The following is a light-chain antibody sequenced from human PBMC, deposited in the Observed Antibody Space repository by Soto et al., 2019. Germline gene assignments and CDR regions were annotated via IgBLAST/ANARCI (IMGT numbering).Light chain of an antibody. CDR2: AAS. J-gene: IGKJ5*01. CDR3: QQSYSTPGT. Sequence: DIQMTQSPSSLSASVGDRVTITCRASQSISSYLNWYQQKPGKAPKLLIYAASSLQSGVPSRFSGSGSGTDFTLTISSLQPEDFATYYCQQSYSTPGTLGQGTRLDIK. V-gene: IGKV1-39*01. CDR1: QSISSY.